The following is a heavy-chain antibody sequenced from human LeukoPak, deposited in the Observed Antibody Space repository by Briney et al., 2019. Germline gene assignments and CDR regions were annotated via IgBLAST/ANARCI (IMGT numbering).Heavy chain of an antibody. D-gene: IGHD3-9*01. J-gene: IGHJ4*02. V-gene: IGHV4-34*01. Sequence: PSETLSLTCAVYGGSFSGYYWSWIRQPPGKGLEWIGEINHSGSTNYNPSLKSRVTISVDTSKNQFSLKLSSVTAADTAVYYCARGRNRAFAIFSPYYFDYWGQRTLVTVSS. CDR2: INHSGST. CDR1: GGSFSGYY. CDR3: ARGRNRAFAIFSPYYFDY.